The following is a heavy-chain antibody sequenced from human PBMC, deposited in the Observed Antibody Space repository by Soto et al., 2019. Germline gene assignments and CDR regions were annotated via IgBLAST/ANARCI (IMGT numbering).Heavy chain of an antibody. CDR3: ARHLAVAYYYYYYGMDV. CDR1: GGTFSSYA. J-gene: IGHJ6*04. D-gene: IGHD6-19*01. Sequence: SVKVSCKASGGTFSSYAISWVRQAPGQGLEWMGGIIPIFGTANYAQKFQGRVTITADKSTSTAYMELSSRRSEDTAVYYCARHLAVAYYYYYYGMDVWGKGTTVTVSS. V-gene: IGHV1-69*06. CDR2: IIPIFGTA.